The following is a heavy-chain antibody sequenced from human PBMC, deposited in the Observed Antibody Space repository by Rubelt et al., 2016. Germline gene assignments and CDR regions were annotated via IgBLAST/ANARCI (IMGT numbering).Heavy chain of an antibody. CDR1: GGSISSSSYY. D-gene: IGHD5-18*01. J-gene: IGHJ6*02. Sequence: QLQLQESGPGLVKPSETLSLTCTVSGGSISSSSYYWGWIRQPPGKGLEWIGSIYYSGSTYYNPSLKGRVTIAVDTSKNQFSRKLSSVTAADTAVYYCARDRVGYSYKVRGDGMDVWGQGTTVTVSS. V-gene: IGHV4-39*07. CDR2: IYYSGST. CDR3: ARDRVGYSYKVRGDGMDV.